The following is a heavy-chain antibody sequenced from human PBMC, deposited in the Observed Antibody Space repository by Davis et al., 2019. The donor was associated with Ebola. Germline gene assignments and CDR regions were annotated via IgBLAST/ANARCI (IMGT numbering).Heavy chain of an antibody. D-gene: IGHD6-13*01. J-gene: IGHJ4*02. CDR2: ISSDGSNK. Sequence: GGSLRLSCAASGFTFSSYGMHWVRQAPGKGLEWVAVISSDGSNKYYADSVKGRFTISRDNSKNTLYLQMNSLRAEDTAVYYCAKDRTSSSWYESGYWGQGTLVTVSS. CDR1: GFTFSSYG. V-gene: IGHV3-30*18. CDR3: AKDRTSSSWYESGY.